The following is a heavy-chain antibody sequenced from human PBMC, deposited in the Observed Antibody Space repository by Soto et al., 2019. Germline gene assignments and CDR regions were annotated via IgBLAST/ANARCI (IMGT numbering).Heavy chain of an antibody. D-gene: IGHD5-18*01. CDR1: GFTFSNAW. CDR2: IQSKTDGGTT. Sequence: GGSLRLSCAASGFTFSNAWMSWVRQAPGKGLEWVGRIQSKTDGGTTDYAALVKGRFTISRDDSKNTLYLQMNSLESEDTGVYYCTPDGYSYDPLRGSWGQGTLVTVSS. V-gene: IGHV3-15*01. CDR3: TPDGYSYDPLRGS. J-gene: IGHJ5*02.